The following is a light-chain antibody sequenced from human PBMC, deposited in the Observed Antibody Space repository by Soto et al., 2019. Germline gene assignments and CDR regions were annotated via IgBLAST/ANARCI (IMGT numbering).Light chain of an antibody. Sequence: DVVLTQTPLSSPVTLGQPASISCRSSQSLVYSDVNTYLSWLQQRPVQPPKLLIYKVSIRFSGGTDSLSVSGAGTDFTLEISRVESEDVVIYYDMQCYYFPRTFGRVTMLEIK. CDR3: MQCYYFPRT. CDR1: QSLVYSDVNTY. J-gene: IGKJ1*01. CDR2: KVS. V-gene: IGKV2-24*01.